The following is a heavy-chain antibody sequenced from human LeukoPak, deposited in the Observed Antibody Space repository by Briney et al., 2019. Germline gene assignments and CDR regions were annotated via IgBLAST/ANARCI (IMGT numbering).Heavy chain of an antibody. J-gene: IGHJ6*03. V-gene: IGHV4-34*01. D-gene: IGHD5-18*01. Sequence: SETPSLTCAVYGGSFSGYYWSWIRQPPGKGLEWIGEINHSGSTNYNPSLKSRVTISVDTSKNQFSLKLSSVTAADTAVYYCARVIEGGYSYGSYYYYMDVWGKGTTVTISS. CDR3: ARVIEGGYSYGSYYYYMDV. CDR1: GGSFSGYY. CDR2: INHSGST.